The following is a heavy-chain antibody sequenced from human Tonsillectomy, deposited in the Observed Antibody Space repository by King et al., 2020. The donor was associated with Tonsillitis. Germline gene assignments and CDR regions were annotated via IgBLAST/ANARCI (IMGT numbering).Heavy chain of an antibody. J-gene: IGHJ5*02. CDR2: IRGSGGRT. CDR1: GFTFSSYA. D-gene: IGHD3-10*01. V-gene: IGHV3-23*04. Sequence: VQLVESGGGLVQPGGSLRLSCAASGFTFSSYAMSWVRQAPGKGLEWVSGIRGSGGRTNYADPVKGRFTITRDSSKNMVYLQMNSLRAEDTAVYYCAKALRNYYASGSYGPNWFDPRGQGTLVTVYS. CDR3: AKALRNYYASGSYGPNWFDP.